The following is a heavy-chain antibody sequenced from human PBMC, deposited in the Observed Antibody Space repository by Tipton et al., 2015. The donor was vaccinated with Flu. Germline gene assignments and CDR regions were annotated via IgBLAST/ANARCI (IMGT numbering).Heavy chain of an antibody. CDR2: ISGSGSTI. J-gene: IGHJ4*02. V-gene: IGHV3-11*01. CDR1: GFTFVDYY. D-gene: IGHD5-12*01. CDR3: ARGGGYKGYDPYFDY. Sequence: SLRLSCAASGFTFVDYYMNWIRQAPGKGLEWLSYISGSGSTIYYADSVKGRFTISRDNAKNSVYLQMNSLRAEDTAVYYCARGGGYKGYDPYFDYWGQGTLVTVSS.